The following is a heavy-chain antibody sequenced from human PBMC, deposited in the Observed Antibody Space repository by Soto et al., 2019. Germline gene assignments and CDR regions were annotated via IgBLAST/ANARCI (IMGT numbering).Heavy chain of an antibody. CDR2: ISYDGSNK. D-gene: IGHD2-15*01. V-gene: IGHV3-30-3*01. Sequence: QVQLVESGGGVVQPGRSLRLSCAASGFTFNSYAMHWVRQAPGKGLEWVAVISYDGSNKYYADSVKGRFTISRDNSKNTLSLQINSLRAEDTAVYYCARFTGCSGSSCYPHCDYWGRGTLVTVSS. J-gene: IGHJ4*02. CDR1: GFTFNSYA. CDR3: ARFTGCSGSSCYPHCDY.